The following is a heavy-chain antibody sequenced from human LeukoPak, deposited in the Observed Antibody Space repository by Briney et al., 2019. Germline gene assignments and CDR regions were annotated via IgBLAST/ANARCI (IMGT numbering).Heavy chain of an antibody. D-gene: IGHD3-22*01. CDR2: IYYSGGT. Sequence: PSETLSLTCTVSGGSFSSTTYYWGWLRQPPGKGLEWIGCIYYSGGTYYNQSLKSPVTISVYTSKNQFSLQLTSVTAADTALYYCARHYYDSSGYYPWYFDYWGQGTLVTVSS. V-gene: IGHV4-39*01. J-gene: IGHJ4*02. CDR1: GGSFSSTTYY. CDR3: ARHYYDSSGYYPWYFDY.